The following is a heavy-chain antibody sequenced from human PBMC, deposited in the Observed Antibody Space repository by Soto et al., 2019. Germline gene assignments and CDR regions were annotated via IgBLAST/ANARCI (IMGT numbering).Heavy chain of an antibody. CDR2: ISSLSSYI. Sequence: EVQLVESGGGLVKPGGSLRVSCVASGFTFSSYSMNWVRQAPGKGLEWVSSISSLSSYIYYADSVQGRFTISKDNAKNAWYLQMKSLRAQDTDIYYCARGELWFDYGGQGTQGTVSS. J-gene: IGHJ4*02. CDR1: GFTFSSYS. V-gene: IGHV3-21*01. D-gene: IGHD5-18*01. CDR3: ARGELWFDY.